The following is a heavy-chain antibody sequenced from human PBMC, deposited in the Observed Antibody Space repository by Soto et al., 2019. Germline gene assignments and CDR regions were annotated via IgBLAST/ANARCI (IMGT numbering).Heavy chain of an antibody. J-gene: IGHJ5*02. CDR3: ARDFPMGCSSTSCYVAWFDP. D-gene: IGHD2-2*01. CDR1: GFTFSSYS. V-gene: IGHV3-48*02. CDR2: ISSSSSTI. Sequence: EVQLVESGGGLVQPGGSLRLSCAASGFTFSSYSMNWVRQAPGKGLEWVSYISSSSSTIYYADSVKVRFTISRDNAKNSLYLQMNSLRDEDTAVYYCARDFPMGCSSTSCYVAWFDPWGQGTLVTVSS.